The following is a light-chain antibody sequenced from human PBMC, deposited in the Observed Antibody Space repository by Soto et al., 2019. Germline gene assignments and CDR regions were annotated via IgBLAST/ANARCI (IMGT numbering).Light chain of an antibody. CDR2: AAS. CDR1: QSISTY. J-gene: IGKJ2*01. V-gene: IGKV1-39*01. Sequence: DIQMTQSPSSLSASVGDRVTITCRASQSISTYLNWYQQKPGKAPKVLIYAASGLQSGVPSRFSGSGSGTDFTLTISSLQPEDFATYYCQQSYSTAHTFGQGTKLEIK. CDR3: QQSYSTAHT.